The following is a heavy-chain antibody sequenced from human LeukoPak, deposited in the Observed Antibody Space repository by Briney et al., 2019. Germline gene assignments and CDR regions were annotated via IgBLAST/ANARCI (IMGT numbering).Heavy chain of an antibody. CDR2: INSDGGSI. CDR1: GFTFSSFW. D-gene: IGHD6-25*01. CDR3: ARDPYGSGWYDL. V-gene: IGHV3-74*01. J-gene: IGHJ5*02. Sequence: PGGSLRLSCAASGFTFSSFWMHWVRQAPGKGLVWVSRINSDGGSISYADSVKGRFTISRDNAKNTLYLQMISLRAEDTAVYYCARDPYGSGWYDLWGQGTLVTVSS.